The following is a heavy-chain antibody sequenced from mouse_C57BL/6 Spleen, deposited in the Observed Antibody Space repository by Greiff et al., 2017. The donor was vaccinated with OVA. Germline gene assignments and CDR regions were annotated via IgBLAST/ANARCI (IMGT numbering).Heavy chain of an antibody. CDR3: ARSYYGSLYYYAMDY. V-gene: IGHV1-20*01. CDR1: GYSFTGYF. D-gene: IGHD1-1*01. Sequence: EVKLVESGPELVKPGDSVKISCKASGYSFTGYFMNWVMQSHGKSLEWIGRINPYNGDTFYNQKFKGKATLTVDKSSSTAHMELRSLTSEDSAVYYCARSYYGSLYYYAMDYWGQGTSVTVSS. CDR2: INPYNGDT. J-gene: IGHJ4*01.